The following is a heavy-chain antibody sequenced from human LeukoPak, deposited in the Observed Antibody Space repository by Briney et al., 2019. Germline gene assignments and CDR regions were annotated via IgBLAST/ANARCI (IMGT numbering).Heavy chain of an antibody. D-gene: IGHD4-17*01. CDR1: GFTFSSYA. CDR3: AKGTGDYPLIGN. J-gene: IGHJ4*02. CDR2: ISGNGGST. Sequence: PGGSLSLSCAASGFTFSSYAMRWVRQAPGKGLEWVSGISGNGGSTYYADFVQGRFTISRDNSKNTVYLQVNRLRAEDTAVYYCAKGTGDYPLIGNCGQRTLFTASS. V-gene: IGHV3-23*01.